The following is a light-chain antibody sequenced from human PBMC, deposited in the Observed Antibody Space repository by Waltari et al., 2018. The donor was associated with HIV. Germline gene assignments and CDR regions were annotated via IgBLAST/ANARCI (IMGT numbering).Light chain of an antibody. CDR3: AAWDDSLSGLYV. CDR1: SSNIGRNY. J-gene: IGLJ1*01. V-gene: IGLV1-47*01. CDR2: MNK. Sequence: QSVLTQPPSASGTPGQRVTISCSGSSSNIGRNYVCWYQQLPGTAPKLLIYMNKERPSGVPDRFSGSKSGTSASLAISGLRSEDEADYYCAAWDDSLSGLYVFGTGTKVTVL.